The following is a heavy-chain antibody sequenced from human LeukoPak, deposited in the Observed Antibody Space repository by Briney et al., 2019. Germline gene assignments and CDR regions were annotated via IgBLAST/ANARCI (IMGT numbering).Heavy chain of an antibody. CDR3: ARHGYYRGWFDP. CDR2: IYHSGST. V-gene: IGHV4-59*08. Sequence: SETLSLTCTVSGGSISSYFWTWIRQPPGKGLEWIGSIYHSGSTYYNPSLKSRVTISVDTSKNQFSLKLSSVTAADTAVYYCARHGYYRGWFDPWGQGTLVTVSS. J-gene: IGHJ5*02. CDR1: GGSISSYF. D-gene: IGHD3-22*01.